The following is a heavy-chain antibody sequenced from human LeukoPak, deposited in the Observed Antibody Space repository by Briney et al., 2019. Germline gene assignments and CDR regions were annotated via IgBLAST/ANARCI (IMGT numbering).Heavy chain of an antibody. J-gene: IGHJ4*02. Sequence: PSETLSLTCSVSGGSIGRRSYFWGWIRHPPGKGPGWIGSIYYSGSTYYNPSLRRRVTISVDTSKNQFSLKFSSVTAADTAIYYCARVFEMATIRKLYYFDHWGQGTLVTVSS. CDR1: GGSIGRRSYF. V-gene: IGHV4-39*01. CDR3: ARVFEMATIRKLYYFDH. D-gene: IGHD5-24*01. CDR2: IYYSGST.